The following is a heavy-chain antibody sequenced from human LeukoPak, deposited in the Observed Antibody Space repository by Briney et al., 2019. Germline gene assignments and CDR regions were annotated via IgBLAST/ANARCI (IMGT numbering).Heavy chain of an antibody. CDR2: IIPIFGTA. V-gene: IGHV1-69*13. CDR1: GGTFSSYA. D-gene: IGHD2-15*01. CDR3: ARENNGSTMVVLYYFDY. Sequence: GASVKVSCKASGGTFSSYAISWVRQAPGQGLEWMGGIIPIFGTANYAQKFQGRVTITADESTSTAYMELSSLRSEDTAVYYCARENNGSTMVVLYYFDYWGQGTLVTVSS. J-gene: IGHJ4*02.